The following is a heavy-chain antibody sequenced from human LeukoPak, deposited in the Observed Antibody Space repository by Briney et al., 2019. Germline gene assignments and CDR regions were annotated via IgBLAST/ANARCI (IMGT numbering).Heavy chain of an antibody. J-gene: IGHJ4*02. V-gene: IGHV3-23*01. CDR3: ARERYFDY. CDR1: GFTFSTCA. Sequence: PGGSLRLSCAASGFTFSTCAMSWVRQAPGKGLEWVSTISGGGRSTDYVDSVKGLFTISRDNSKNTLYLQMNSLRAEDTAVYYCARERYFDYWGQGTLVTVSS. CDR2: ISGGGRST.